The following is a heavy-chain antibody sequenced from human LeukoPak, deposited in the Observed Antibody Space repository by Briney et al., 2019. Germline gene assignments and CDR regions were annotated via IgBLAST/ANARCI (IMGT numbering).Heavy chain of an antibody. CDR1: GFTFSSYG. D-gene: IGHD6-19*01. V-gene: IGHV3-23*01. Sequence: GGSLRLSCAASGFTFSSYGMGWVRQAPGKGLEWVSAISSSGGTTYYADSVKGRVTISRDNSKNTLYLQMNSLRPEDTAVYYCAKFSSSGWSRSTNKWGQGTLVTVSS. CDR3: AKFSSSGWSRSTNK. CDR2: ISSSGGTT. J-gene: IGHJ4*02.